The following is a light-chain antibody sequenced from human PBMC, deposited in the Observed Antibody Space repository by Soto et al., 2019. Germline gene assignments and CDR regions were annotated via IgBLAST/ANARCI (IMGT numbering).Light chain of an antibody. CDR3: QVWDSSSDHPYV. Sequence: SYELTQPPSVSVAPGQTARITCGGNNIGSKSVHWYQQNPGQPPVLVVYVDSDRPSGIPERFSGSNSGNTATLTISRVEAGDEADYYCQVWDSSSDHPYVFGTGTKLTVL. CDR2: VDS. V-gene: IGLV3-21*02. CDR1: NIGSKS. J-gene: IGLJ1*01.